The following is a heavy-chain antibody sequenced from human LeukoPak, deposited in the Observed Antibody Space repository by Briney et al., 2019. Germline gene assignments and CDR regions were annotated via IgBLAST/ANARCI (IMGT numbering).Heavy chain of an antibody. J-gene: IGHJ4*02. D-gene: IGHD6-19*01. CDR1: GFTFSSYS. CDR2: ISSSGGSM. Sequence: QSGGSLRLSCVASGFTFSSYSMTWVRQTPERGLGWVSAISSSGGSMYYADSVKGRFTISRDNSKNPLSLQMNSLRAEDTAVYFCAKNPNRSGWYQDYWGQGTLVTVSS. V-gene: IGHV3-23*01. CDR3: AKNPNRSGWYQDY.